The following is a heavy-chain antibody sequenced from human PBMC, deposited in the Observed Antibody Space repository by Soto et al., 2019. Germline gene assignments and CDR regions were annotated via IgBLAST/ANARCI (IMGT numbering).Heavy chain of an antibody. Sequence: GGSLRLSYAASGFTFSDYYMSWIRQAPGKGLEWVSYISSSSSYTNYADSVKGRFTISRDNAKNSLYLQMNSLRAEDTAVYYCASAGGIAARPSSFDSCCQGPLVTGST. CDR2: ISSSSSYT. CDR1: GFTFSDYY. D-gene: IGHD6-6*01. V-gene: IGHV3-11*06. J-gene: IGHJ5*01. CDR3: ASAGGIAARPSSFDS.